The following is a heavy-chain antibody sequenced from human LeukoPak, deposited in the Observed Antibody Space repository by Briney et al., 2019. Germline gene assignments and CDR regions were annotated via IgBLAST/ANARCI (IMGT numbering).Heavy chain of an antibody. CDR1: GYTFTSYY. J-gene: IGHJ6*02. D-gene: IGHD5-12*01. CDR2: INPSGGST. V-gene: IGHV1-46*01. Sequence: GASVKVSCKASGYTFTSYYMHWVRQAPGQGLEWMGIINPSGGSTSYAQKFQGRVTMTRDTSTSTVYMELSSLRSDDTAVYYCARDHNKWLRLYYGMDVWGQGTTVTVSS. CDR3: ARDHNKWLRLYYGMDV.